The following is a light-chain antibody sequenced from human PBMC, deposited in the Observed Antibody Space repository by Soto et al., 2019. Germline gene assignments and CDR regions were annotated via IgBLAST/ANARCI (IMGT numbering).Light chain of an antibody. CDR1: QVITNY. Sequence: DFQLTQSASSLSASVGDRVTITCQASQVITNYLNWYQQKPGKAPKLLNYDISTLEIGVPSRFSESGSGTDFTSTISGLPPEDIATYFCQQYENLPYTFGQGTKLEI. CDR3: QQYENLPYT. V-gene: IGKV1-33*01. CDR2: DIS. J-gene: IGKJ2*01.